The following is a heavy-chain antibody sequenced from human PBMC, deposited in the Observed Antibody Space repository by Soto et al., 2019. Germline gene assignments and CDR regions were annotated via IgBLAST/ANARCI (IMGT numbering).Heavy chain of an antibody. Sequence: QVQLVESGGGVVQPGRSLRLSCAVSGFTFRNYGMHWVRQAPGKGLQWVADISYDGTNKYYADSVKGRFTISRDNSKNTLSLQMDSLRSEDTAVYYCAKDIGTSTSTALSSVAIDYWGQGTLVTVSS. V-gene: IGHV3-30*18. J-gene: IGHJ4*02. D-gene: IGHD6-25*01. CDR2: ISYDGTNK. CDR1: GFTFRNYG. CDR3: AKDIGTSTSTALSSVAIDY.